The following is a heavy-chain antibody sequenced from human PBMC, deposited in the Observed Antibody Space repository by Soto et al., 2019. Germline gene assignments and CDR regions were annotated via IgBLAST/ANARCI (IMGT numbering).Heavy chain of an antibody. Sequence: GESLKISCKGSGYSFTSYWIGWVRQMPGKGLEWMGIIYPGDSDTRYSPSFQGQVTISADKSISTAYLQWSSLKASDTAMYYCARVYIAAAGRPYGNYYYYYGMDVWGQGTTVTV. CDR2: IYPGDSDT. CDR3: ARVYIAAAGRPYGNYYYYYGMDV. D-gene: IGHD6-13*01. CDR1: GYSFTSYW. J-gene: IGHJ6*02. V-gene: IGHV5-51*01.